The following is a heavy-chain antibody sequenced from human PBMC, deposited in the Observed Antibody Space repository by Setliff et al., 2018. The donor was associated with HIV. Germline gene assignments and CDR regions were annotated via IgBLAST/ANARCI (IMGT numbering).Heavy chain of an antibody. D-gene: IGHD1-7*01. CDR2: VHHSGRTT. CDR1: GGPFSGYY. V-gene: IGHV4-34*01. CDR3: VRCSNRNYVTNAFDI. J-gene: IGHJ3*02. Sequence: SETLSLTCAVYGGPFSGYYWGWIRQSPGKGLEWIGEVHHSGRTTNYNPSLKSRVTMSVDTSKNQFSLKVNSVTAADSAVYYCVRCSNRNYVTNAFDIWGQGTTVTVSS.